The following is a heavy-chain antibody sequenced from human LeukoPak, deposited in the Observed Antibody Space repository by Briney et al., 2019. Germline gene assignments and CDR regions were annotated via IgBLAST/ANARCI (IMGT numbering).Heavy chain of an antibody. D-gene: IGHD4-17*01. CDR3: ARDLVTVTKGFDI. CDR2: IYTSGST. Sequence: PSETLSLTCTVSGGSISSYYWSWIRQPPGKGLEWIGYIYTSGSTNYNPSLKSRVTISVDTSKNQFSLKLSSVTAAYTAVYYCARDLVTVTKGFDIWGQGTMVSVSS. CDR1: GGSISSYY. V-gene: IGHV4-59*01. J-gene: IGHJ3*02.